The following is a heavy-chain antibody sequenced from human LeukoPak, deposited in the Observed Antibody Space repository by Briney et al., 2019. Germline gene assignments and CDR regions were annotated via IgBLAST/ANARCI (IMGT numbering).Heavy chain of an antibody. D-gene: IGHD3-22*01. J-gene: IGHJ4*02. Sequence: ASVKVSCKASGYTFTGYYMHWVRQAPAQGLEWMGWINPNSGGTNYAQKFQGRVTMTRDTSISTAYMELSRLRPDDTAVYYCARASSGYYSYFDYWGQGTLVTVSS. CDR3: ARASSGYYSYFDY. CDR2: INPNSGGT. V-gene: IGHV1-2*02. CDR1: GYTFTGYY.